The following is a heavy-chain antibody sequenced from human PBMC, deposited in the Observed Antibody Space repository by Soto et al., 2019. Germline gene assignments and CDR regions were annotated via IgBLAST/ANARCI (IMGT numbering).Heavy chain of an antibody. J-gene: IGHJ4*02. CDR2: IYYSGST. CDR3: ARDNWNYVDY. V-gene: IGHV4-61*01. D-gene: IGHD3-3*01. Sequence: KPSETLSLTCTVSGGSVSSGSYYWSWIRQPPGKGLEWIGYIYYSGSTNYNPSLKSRVTISVDTSKNQFSLKLSSVTAADTAVYYCARDNWNYVDYWGQGTLVTVSS. CDR1: GGSVSSGSYY.